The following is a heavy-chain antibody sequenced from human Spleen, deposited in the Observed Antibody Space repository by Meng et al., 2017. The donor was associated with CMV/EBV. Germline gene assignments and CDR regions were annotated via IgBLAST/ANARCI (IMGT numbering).Heavy chain of an antibody. CDR2: IYHSGST. D-gene: IGHD2-2*01. J-gene: IGHJ4*02. Sequence: SGGSISSSNWWRWVRQPPGKGLEWIGEIYHSGSTNYNPSLKSRVTISVDKSKNQFSLKLSSVTAADTAVYYCASTRDIVVVPAAAFDYWGQGTLVTVSS. V-gene: IGHV4-4*02. CDR3: ASTRDIVVVPAAAFDY. CDR1: GGSISSSNW.